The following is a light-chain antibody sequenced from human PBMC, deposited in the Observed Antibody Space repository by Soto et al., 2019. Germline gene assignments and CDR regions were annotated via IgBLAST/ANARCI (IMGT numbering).Light chain of an antibody. V-gene: IGLV2-11*01. J-gene: IGLJ1*01. CDR1: SSDVGGYNY. Sequence: QSALTQPRSVSGSPGQSVTISCTGTSSDVGGYNYVSWYQQHPGKAPKLMIYDVSKRPSGVPDRFSGSKSGNTASLTISGLQAEDETDYSCCSYAGSYTLVFGTGTKVTVL. CDR2: DVS. CDR3: CSYAGSYTLV.